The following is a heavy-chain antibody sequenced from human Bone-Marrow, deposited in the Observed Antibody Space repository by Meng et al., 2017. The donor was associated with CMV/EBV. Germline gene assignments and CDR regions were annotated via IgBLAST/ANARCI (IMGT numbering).Heavy chain of an antibody. CDR1: FTFSSDA. J-gene: IGHJ4*02. CDR2: ISYDGSNK. V-gene: IGHV3-30-3*01. D-gene: IGHD2-21*02. CDR3: ARDWHCGGDCYLFYFDY. Sequence: FTFSSDAMHWVRQAPGKGLEWVAVISYDGSNKYYADSVKGRFTISRDNSKNTLYLQMNSLRAEDTAVYYCARDWHCGGDCYLFYFDYWGQGTLVTVSS.